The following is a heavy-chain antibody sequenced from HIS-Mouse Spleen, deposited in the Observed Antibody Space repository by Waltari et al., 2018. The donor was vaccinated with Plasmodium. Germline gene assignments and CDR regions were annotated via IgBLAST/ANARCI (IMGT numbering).Heavy chain of an antibody. CDR2: ISYDGSNK. CDR3: AKDRRSSSWYVDY. V-gene: IGHV3-30*18. J-gene: IGHJ4*02. CDR1: GFTFSSYG. Sequence: QVQLVESGGGVVQPGRSLRLSCAASGFTFSSYGRPWVRQAPGKGLEWVAVISYDGSNKYYADSVKGRFTISRDNSKNTLYLQMNSLRAEDTAVYYCAKDRRSSSWYVDYWGQGTLVTVSS. D-gene: IGHD6-13*01.